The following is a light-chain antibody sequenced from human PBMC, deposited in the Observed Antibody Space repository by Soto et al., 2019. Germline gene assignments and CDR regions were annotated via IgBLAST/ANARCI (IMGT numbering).Light chain of an antibody. CDR1: SSDVGGYNY. CDR3: SSYATSTTVL. J-gene: IGLJ2*01. Sequence: QSVLTQPASVSGSPGQSITISCTGTSSDVGGYNYVSWYQQHPGRAPQLMIYDVSHRPSGVSNRFSRSRSGNPASLTISGLQDEDEADYYCSSYATSTTVLFGGGTQLTVL. CDR2: DVS. V-gene: IGLV2-14*03.